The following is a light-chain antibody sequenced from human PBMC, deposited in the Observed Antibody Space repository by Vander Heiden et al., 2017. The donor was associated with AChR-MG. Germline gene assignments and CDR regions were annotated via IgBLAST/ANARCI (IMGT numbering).Light chain of an antibody. CDR1: QSVSSSY. Sequence: EIVLTQSPGTLSLSPGERATLSCRASQSVSSSYLAWYQQKPGQAPRLVIYGASSRATGIPDRFSGSGSGTDFTLTLSRLEPEDFAVYYCQQEGSSPITFGQGTRLEIK. V-gene: IGKV3-20*01. J-gene: IGKJ5*01. CDR3: QQEGSSPIT. CDR2: GAS.